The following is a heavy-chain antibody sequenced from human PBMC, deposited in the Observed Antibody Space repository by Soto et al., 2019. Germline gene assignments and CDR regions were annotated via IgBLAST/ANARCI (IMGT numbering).Heavy chain of an antibody. CDR2: ISYDGSNK. V-gene: IGHV3-30*18. Sequence: AGGSLRLSCAASGFTFSSYGIHWVRQAPGKGLEWVAVISYDGSNKYYADSVKGRFTISRDNSKNTLYLQMNSLRTEDTAMYYCAKDRYCSGGTCLNFYGMDVWGQGTTVTVSS. J-gene: IGHJ6*02. CDR1: GFTFSSYG. D-gene: IGHD2-15*01. CDR3: AKDRYCSGGTCLNFYGMDV.